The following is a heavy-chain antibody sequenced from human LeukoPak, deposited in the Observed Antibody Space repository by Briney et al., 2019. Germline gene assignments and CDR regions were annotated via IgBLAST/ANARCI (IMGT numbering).Heavy chain of an antibody. J-gene: IGHJ1*01. CDR1: GGSVSSGGYY. CDR3: ASRITSYFQH. D-gene: IGHD3-10*01. V-gene: IGHV4-61*08. CDR2: IYYSGST. Sequence: PSETLSLTCTVSGGSVSSGGYYWSWIRQPPGKGLEWIGEIYYSGSTNYNPSLKSRITISLDTSKNQFSLKLSSVTAADTAVYYCASRITSYFQHWGQGTLVTVSS.